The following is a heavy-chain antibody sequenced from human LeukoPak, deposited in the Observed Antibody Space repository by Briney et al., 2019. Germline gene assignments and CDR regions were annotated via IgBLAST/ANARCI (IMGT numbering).Heavy chain of an antibody. J-gene: IGHJ6*03. CDR1: GDSISRYY. Sequence: SETLSLTCTVSGDSISRYYWSWIRQPAGKGLEWIGRIYNGGIITYNPSLKSRVTMSIDTSNNQFSLRLRVVTAADTAVYYCARTTEGGYSYGYFYYYYMDVWGKGTTVTISS. V-gene: IGHV4-4*07. CDR2: IYNGGII. CDR3: ARTTEGGYSYGYFYYYYMDV. D-gene: IGHD5-18*01.